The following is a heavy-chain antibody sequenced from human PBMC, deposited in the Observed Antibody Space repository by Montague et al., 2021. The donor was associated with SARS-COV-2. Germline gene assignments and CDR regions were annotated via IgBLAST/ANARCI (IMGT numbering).Heavy chain of an antibody. CDR1: GGSFSGYY. J-gene: IGHJ6*02. Sequence: SETLSLTCAVYGGSFSGYYWSWIRQPPGKGLEWIGEINHSGSTNYNPSLKSRVTISVDTSKNQFSLKLSSVTAADTAVYYCARGLQRVVPGCLGVGPYYYYYGMDVWGQGTTVTVSS. CDR2: INHSGST. V-gene: IGHV4-34*01. D-gene: IGHD2-2*01. CDR3: ARGLQRVVPGCLGVGPYYYYYGMDV.